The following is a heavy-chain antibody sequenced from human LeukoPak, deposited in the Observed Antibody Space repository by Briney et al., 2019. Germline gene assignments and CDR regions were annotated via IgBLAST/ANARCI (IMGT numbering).Heavy chain of an antibody. V-gene: IGHV3-53*01. CDR1: GFTFSSYG. CDR3: ARGTVTTED. CDR2: IYSGGST. J-gene: IGHJ4*02. D-gene: IGHD4-17*01. Sequence: SGGTLRLSCAASGFTFSSYGMSWVRQAPGKGLEWVSVIYSGGSTYYADSVKGRFTISRDNSKNTLYLQMNSLRAEDTAAYYCARGTVTTEDWGQGTLVTVSS.